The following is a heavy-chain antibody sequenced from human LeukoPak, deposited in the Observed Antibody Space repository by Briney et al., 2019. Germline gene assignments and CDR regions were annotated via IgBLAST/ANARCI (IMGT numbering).Heavy chain of an antibody. CDR3: ARGSVNYYYMNV. Sequence: NPSETLSLTCTVSGYSISSGYYWGWIRQPPGKGLEWIGSIYYSGSTYYNPSLKSRVTISVDTSKNQFSLKLSSVTAADTAVYYCARGSVNYYYMNVWGKGTTVTVSS. CDR1: GYSISSGYY. V-gene: IGHV4-38-2*02. D-gene: IGHD3-10*01. CDR2: IYYSGST. J-gene: IGHJ6*03.